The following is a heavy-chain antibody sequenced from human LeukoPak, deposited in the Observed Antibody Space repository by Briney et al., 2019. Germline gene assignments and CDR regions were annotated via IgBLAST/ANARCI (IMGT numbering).Heavy chain of an antibody. D-gene: IGHD3-3*01. Sequence: GGSLRLSCAASGFKFSDYSMSWVRQAPGKGLEWVAGIGGSGGGTYYGDSVKGRLTVSRDNSKNTLFLHMNNLSAEDTAVYFCAKDQEPRFLQTTFDYWGQGTLVTVSS. CDR1: GFKFSDYS. CDR3: AKDQEPRFLQTTFDY. CDR2: IGGSGGGT. V-gene: IGHV3-23*01. J-gene: IGHJ4*02.